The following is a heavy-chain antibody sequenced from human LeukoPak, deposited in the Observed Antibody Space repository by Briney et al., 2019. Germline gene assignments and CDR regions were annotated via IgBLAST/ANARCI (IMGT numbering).Heavy chain of an antibody. D-gene: IGHD1-26*01. Sequence: ASVKVSCKASGYTFTGYYMHWVRQAPGQGLEWMGWINPNSGGTNYARKFQGRVTMTRDTSISTAYMELSRLRSDDTAVYYCARDGGSYYFDYWGQGTLVTVSS. CDR1: GYTFTGYY. CDR2: INPNSGGT. J-gene: IGHJ4*02. V-gene: IGHV1-2*02. CDR3: ARDGGSYYFDY.